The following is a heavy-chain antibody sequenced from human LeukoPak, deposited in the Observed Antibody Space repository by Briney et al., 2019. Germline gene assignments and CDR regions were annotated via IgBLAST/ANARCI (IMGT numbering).Heavy chain of an antibody. V-gene: IGHV3-48*02. CDR1: GFTFSSYS. CDR2: ISGSSTAI. J-gene: IGHJ4*02. Sequence: PGGSLRLSCAASGFTFSSYSMNWVRQAPGKGLEWVSYISGSSTAIYYADSVKGRFTISRDNAKNSLYLQMNSLRDGDTAVYYCARDYSGSSQTTPLRYWGQGTLVTVSS. D-gene: IGHD1-26*01. CDR3: ARDYSGSSQTTPLRY.